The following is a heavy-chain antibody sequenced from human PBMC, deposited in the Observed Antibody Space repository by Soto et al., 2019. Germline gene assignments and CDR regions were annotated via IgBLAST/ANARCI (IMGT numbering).Heavy chain of an antibody. CDR3: ASMPGYSYR. Sequence: PSETLSLTCTVSGGSISSSSYYWGWIRQPPGKGLEWIGSIYYSGSTYYNPSLKSRVTISVDTSKNQFSLKLSSVTAADTAVYYCASMPGYSYRWGQGTLVTVSS. J-gene: IGHJ4*02. D-gene: IGHD5-18*01. CDR1: GGSISSSSYY. V-gene: IGHV4-39*01. CDR2: IYYSGST.